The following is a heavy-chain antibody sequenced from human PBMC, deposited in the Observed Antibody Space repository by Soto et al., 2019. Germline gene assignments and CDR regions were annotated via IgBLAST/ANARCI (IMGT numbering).Heavy chain of an antibody. J-gene: IGHJ3*02. CDR1: VCSISISSDY. D-gene: IGHD4-17*01. CDR2: IYYSGRT. Sequence: SATXSLTGTFSVCSISISSDYWGWIRQPPGKGLEWIGSIYYSGRTYYNPSLKSRVTISVETSKNQFSLKLSSVTAADTAVYYCERIRDYVGDFDIWGQGTMV. CDR3: ERIRDYVGDFDI. V-gene: IGHV4-39*01.